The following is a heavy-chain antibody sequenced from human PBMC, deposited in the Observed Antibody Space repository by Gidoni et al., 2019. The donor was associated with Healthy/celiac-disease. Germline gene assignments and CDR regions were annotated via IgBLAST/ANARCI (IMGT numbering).Heavy chain of an antibody. D-gene: IGHD3-10*01. CDR3: AKGGVTMGRGVISFFDY. Sequence: EVQLLESGGGLVQPGGSLRLSCAASGFTFSSYAMSWVRQAPGKGLGWVSAISGSGGSTYYADSVKGRFTISRDNSKNTLYLQMNSLRAEDTAVYYCAKGGVTMGRGVISFFDYWGQGTLVTVSS. J-gene: IGHJ4*02. CDR1: GFTFSSYA. V-gene: IGHV3-23*01. CDR2: ISGSGGST.